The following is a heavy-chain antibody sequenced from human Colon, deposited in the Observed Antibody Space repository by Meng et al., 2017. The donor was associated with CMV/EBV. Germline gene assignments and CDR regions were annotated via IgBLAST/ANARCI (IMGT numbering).Heavy chain of an antibody. J-gene: IGHJ6*02. CDR3: ARDHPFYSNSGLYYYSGLDV. CDR1: GFTFSSYE. CDR2: ISSSGSTI. D-gene: IGHD6-6*01. Sequence: GESLKISCAASGFTFSSYEMNWVRQAPGKGLEWVSYISSSGSTIYYADSVKGRFTISRDNAKNALYLQMNSLRAEDTAVYYCARDHPFYSNSGLYYYSGLDVWGQGTTVTVSS. V-gene: IGHV3-48*03.